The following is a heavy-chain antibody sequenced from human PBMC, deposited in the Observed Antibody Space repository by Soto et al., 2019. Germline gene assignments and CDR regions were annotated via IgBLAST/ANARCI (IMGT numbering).Heavy chain of an antibody. CDR2: INPNSGGT. CDR1: GYTFTGYY. J-gene: IGHJ4*02. Sequence: ASVKVSCKASGYTFTGYYMHWVRQAPGQGLEWMGWINPNSGGTNYAQKFQGRVTMTRDTSISTAYMELSRLRSDDTAVYYCARAPTYRSSPAIFDYWGQGTLVTVSS. CDR3: ARAPTYRSSPAIFDY. V-gene: IGHV1-2*02. D-gene: IGHD6-6*01.